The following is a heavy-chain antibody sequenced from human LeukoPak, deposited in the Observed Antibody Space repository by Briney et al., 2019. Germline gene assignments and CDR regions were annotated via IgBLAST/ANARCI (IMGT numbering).Heavy chain of an antibody. CDR3: ARQVSDYFYYYIDV. J-gene: IGHJ6*03. Sequence: PSETLSLTCSVSGGSISSSGYYGNWIRQPPGKGLEWVGSIYYSGSTYYNSSLKSRVTISEDTSKNRFSLMLTSVTAADTAVYYCARQVSDYFYYYIDVWGEGTTVIVSS. CDR1: GGSISSSGYY. CDR2: IYYSGST. V-gene: IGHV4-39*01.